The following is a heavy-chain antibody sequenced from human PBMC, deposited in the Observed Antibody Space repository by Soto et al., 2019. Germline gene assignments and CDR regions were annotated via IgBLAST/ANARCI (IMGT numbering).Heavy chain of an antibody. J-gene: IGHJ4*02. D-gene: IGHD3-9*01. CDR1: GFTFSSYA. Sequence: QVQLVESGGGVVQPGRSLRLSCAASGFTFSSYAMHWVRQAPGKGLEWVAVISYDGSNKYYADSVKGRFTISRDNSKNTLYLQMNSLRADDTAVYYCARCPVLRYFDWLLSAHFDYWGQGTLVTVSS. V-gene: IGHV3-30-3*01. CDR2: ISYDGSNK. CDR3: ARCPVLRYFDWLLSAHFDY.